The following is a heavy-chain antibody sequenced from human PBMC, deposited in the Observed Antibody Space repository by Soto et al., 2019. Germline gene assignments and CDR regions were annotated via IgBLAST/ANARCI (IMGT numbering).Heavy chain of an antibody. CDR1: GFTFTTYA. D-gene: IGHD2-15*01. CDR2: VSGSAGST. CDR3: AKTMGDCSGGTCYGAYSMDV. V-gene: IGHV3-23*01. Sequence: EVQLLESGGGLVKPGGSLRLSCAASGFTFTTYAMIWVRQAPGKGLEWVSGVSGSAGSTYAADSVKGRFTISRDNSKNTAQMQMNSLRADDTAVYYCAKTMGDCSGGTCYGAYSMDVWGQGITVTVSS. J-gene: IGHJ6*02.